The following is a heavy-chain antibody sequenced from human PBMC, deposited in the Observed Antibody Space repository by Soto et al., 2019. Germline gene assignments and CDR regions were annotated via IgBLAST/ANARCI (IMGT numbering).Heavy chain of an antibody. V-gene: IGHV1-3*01. CDR3: ARGFAGPWGWFDP. CDR1: GYTFTSYA. CDR2: INAGNGNT. Sequence: QVQLVQSGAEVKKPGASVKVSCKASGYTFTSYAMHGVRQAPGQRLEWMGWINAGNGNTKYSQKFQGRVTITSDTSASTAYMELSSMRCEDTAVYYCARGFAGPWGWFDPWGQGTLVTVSS. J-gene: IGHJ5*02. D-gene: IGHD7-27*01.